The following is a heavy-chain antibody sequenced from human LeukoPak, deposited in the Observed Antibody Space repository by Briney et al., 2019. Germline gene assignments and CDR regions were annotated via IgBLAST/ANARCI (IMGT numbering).Heavy chain of an antibody. CDR1: GFTFSDYY. CDR3: ARDRRSSSYYYYYGMDV. Sequence: GGSLRLSCAASGFTFSDYYMSWIRQAPGKGLEWVSYISSSGSTIYYADSVKGRFTISRDNAKNSLYLQMNSLRAEDTAVYYCARDRRSSSYYYYYGMDVWGQGTTDTVSS. V-gene: IGHV3-11*01. CDR2: ISSSGSTI. J-gene: IGHJ6*02. D-gene: IGHD6-13*01.